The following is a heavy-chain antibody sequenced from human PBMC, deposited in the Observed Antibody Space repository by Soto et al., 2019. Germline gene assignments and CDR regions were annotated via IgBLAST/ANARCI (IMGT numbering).Heavy chain of an antibody. V-gene: IGHV2-5*01. CDR2: IYWNDDK. J-gene: IGHJ4*02. D-gene: IGHD4-4*01. CDR1: GFSLSTSGVG. Sequence: SGPTLVNPTQTLTLTCTFSGFSLSTSGVGVGWIRQPPGKALEWLALIYWNDDKRYSPSLKSRLTITKDTSKNQVVLTMTNMDPVDTATYYCARIPTVEQVIDYWGQGTLVTVSS. CDR3: ARIPTVEQVIDY.